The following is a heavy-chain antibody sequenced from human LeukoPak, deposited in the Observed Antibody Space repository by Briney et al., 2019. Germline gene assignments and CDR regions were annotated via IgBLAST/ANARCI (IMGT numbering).Heavy chain of an antibody. CDR2: INHSGST. CDR3: ARGRGFYDSSGYYLHLDY. J-gene: IGHJ4*02. V-gene: IGHV4-34*01. Sequence: SETLSLTCAASGGSFSGYYLSWIRQPPGKGLEWIGSINHSGSTNYNPSLKSRVTISLDTSKSQYPLKLSSVTAADTAVYYCARGRGFYDSSGYYLHLDYWGQGTLVTVSS. CDR1: GGSFSGYY. D-gene: IGHD3-22*01.